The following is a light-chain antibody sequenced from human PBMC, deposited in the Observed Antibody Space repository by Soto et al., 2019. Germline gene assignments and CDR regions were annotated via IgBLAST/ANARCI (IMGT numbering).Light chain of an antibody. V-gene: IGKV3-15*01. CDR2: GAT. CDR3: HQYHDWPPYT. Sequence: EIVMTQSPATLSVSPGERATLSCRASQGVSTNLARHQQKPGQPPRLLIYGATTRATGVPARFSGSGSGTEFTLTISSLQSEDFAVYYCHQYHDWPPYTFGQGTKLEIK. CDR1: QGVSTN. J-gene: IGKJ2*01.